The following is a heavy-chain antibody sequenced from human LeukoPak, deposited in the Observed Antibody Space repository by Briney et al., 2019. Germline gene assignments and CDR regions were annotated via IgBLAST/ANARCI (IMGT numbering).Heavy chain of an antibody. J-gene: IGHJ4*02. V-gene: IGHV1-18*04. D-gene: IGHD5-18*01. CDR1: GYTFDSFG. CDR3: ARDICGYNYGCFDS. CDR2: VSGVNGDT. Sequence: ASVKVSCKTSGYTFDSFGVSWVRQAPGQGLEWMGWVSGVNGDTKYAQKVQGRVTMTTDTSTSTAYMELRSLRSDDTAVYYCARDICGYNYGCFDSWGQGTLVTVSS.